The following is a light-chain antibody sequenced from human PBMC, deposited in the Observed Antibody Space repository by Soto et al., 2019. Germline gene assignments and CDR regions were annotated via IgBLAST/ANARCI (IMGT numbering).Light chain of an antibody. Sequence: ELVLPQSPATLSLSPGERATLSCRASQSVSSYLAWYQQKPGQAPRLLIYDASDRATGIPARFSGSGSGTDFTLTLRSLEPEDFEVYSCQQRSNWPLTFGGGTKVDIK. J-gene: IGKJ4*02. CDR3: QQRSNWPLT. CDR2: DAS. V-gene: IGKV3-11*01. CDR1: QSVSSY.